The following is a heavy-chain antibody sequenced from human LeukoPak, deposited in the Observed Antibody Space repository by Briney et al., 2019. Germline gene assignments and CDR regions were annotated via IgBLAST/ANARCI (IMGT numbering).Heavy chain of an antibody. CDR1: GGSFSGYY. V-gene: IGHV4-34*01. CDR3: ARRGRYVWGSYRYYFDY. D-gene: IGHD3-16*01. Sequence: SETLSLTCAVYGGSFSGYYWSWIRQPPGKGLEWIGEINHSGSTNYNPSLKSRVTISVDTSKNQFSLKLSSVTAADTAVYYCARRGRYVWGSYRYYFDYWGEGTLVTVSS. J-gene: IGHJ4*02. CDR2: INHSGST.